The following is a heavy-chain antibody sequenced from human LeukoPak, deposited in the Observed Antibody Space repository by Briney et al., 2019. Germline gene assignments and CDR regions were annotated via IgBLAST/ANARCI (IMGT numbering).Heavy chain of an antibody. D-gene: IGHD5-24*01. CDR1: GGSISSYY. J-gene: IGHJ6*02. V-gene: IGHV4-59*01. Sequence: PSETLSLTCTVSGGSISSYYWSWIRQPPGKGLEWIGYIYYTGSTNYNPSLKSRVTISVDTSKNRFSLKLSSVTAADTAVYYCARDGYNYPYYYGVDLWGQGTTVTVSS. CDR2: IYYTGST. CDR3: ARDGYNYPYYYGVDL.